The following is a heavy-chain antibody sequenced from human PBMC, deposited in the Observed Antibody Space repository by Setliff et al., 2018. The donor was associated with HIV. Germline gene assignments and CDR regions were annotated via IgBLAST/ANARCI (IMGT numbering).Heavy chain of an antibody. J-gene: IGHJ4*02. Sequence: GGSLRLSCVASGPTFNRYWMSWVRQVPGKGLEWVSNTKYDGSESYYVDSVKGRFIASTDNAKNSLFLEMNSLKAEDTAVYYCARDLRSSHGSPNYFDYWGRGALVTVSS. CDR2: TKYDGSES. CDR3: ARDLRSSHGSPNYFDY. V-gene: IGHV3-7*03. D-gene: IGHD2-15*01. CDR1: GPTFNRYW.